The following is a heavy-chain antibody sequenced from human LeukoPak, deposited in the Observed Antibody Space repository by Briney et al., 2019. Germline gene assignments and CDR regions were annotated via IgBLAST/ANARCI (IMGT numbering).Heavy chain of an antibody. Sequence: GGSLRLSCAASGFTFSSYAMHWVRQAPGKGLEWVAVMSYDGSNKYYADSVKGRFTISRDNSKNTLYLQMNSLRAEDTAVYYCARDISSSSFAFDIWGQGTMVTVSS. D-gene: IGHD6-6*01. CDR1: GFTFSSYA. CDR3: ARDISSSSFAFDI. CDR2: MSYDGSNK. J-gene: IGHJ3*02. V-gene: IGHV3-30*04.